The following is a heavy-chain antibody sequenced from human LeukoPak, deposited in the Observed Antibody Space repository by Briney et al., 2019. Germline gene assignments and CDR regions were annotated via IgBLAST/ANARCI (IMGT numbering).Heavy chain of an antibody. CDR1: GGSFSGYY. V-gene: IGHV4-34*01. J-gene: IGHJ4*02. D-gene: IGHD3-3*01. CDR2: INHSGST. CDR3: ARQYDFWSGLFDY. Sequence: SETLSLTCAVYGGSFSGYYWSWIRQPPGKGLEWIGEINHSGSTNYNPSLKSRVTTSVDTSKNQFSLKLTSVTAADTAVYYCARQYDFWSGLFDYWGQGTLVTVSS.